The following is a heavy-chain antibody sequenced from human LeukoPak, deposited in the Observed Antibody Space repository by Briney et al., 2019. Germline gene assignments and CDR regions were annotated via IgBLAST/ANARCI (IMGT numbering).Heavy chain of an antibody. J-gene: IGHJ6*02. Sequence: SETLSLTCTVSGGSISSSSYYWGWIRQPPGKGLEWIGSIYYSGSTYYNPSLKSRVTISVDTSKNQFSLKLSSVTAADTAVYYCASPFLGYRSGGSCPKTYYYYGMDVWGQGTTVTVSS. CDR3: ASPFLGYRSGGSCPKTYYYYGMDV. V-gene: IGHV4-39*01. CDR1: GGSISSSSYY. D-gene: IGHD2-15*01. CDR2: IYYSGST.